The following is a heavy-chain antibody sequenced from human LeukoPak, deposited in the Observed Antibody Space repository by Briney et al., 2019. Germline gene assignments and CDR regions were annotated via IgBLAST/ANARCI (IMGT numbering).Heavy chain of an antibody. D-gene: IGHD3-9*01. J-gene: IGHJ3*02. Sequence: GGSLRLSCAASGFTFSSYEMNWVRQAPGKGLEWVSYISSSGSTIYYADSVKGRFTISRDNAKNSLYLQMNSLRAEDTAVYYCARQTYYDILTGPQAFDIWGQGTMVTVSS. CDR1: GFTFSSYE. CDR2: ISSSGSTI. V-gene: IGHV3-48*03. CDR3: ARQTYYDILTGPQAFDI.